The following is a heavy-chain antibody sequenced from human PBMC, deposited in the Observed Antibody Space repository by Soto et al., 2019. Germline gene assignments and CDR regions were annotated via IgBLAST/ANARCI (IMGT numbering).Heavy chain of an antibody. V-gene: IGHV3-7*05. CDR2: IKQDGSER. Sequence: EVQLVESGGGLVQPGGSLRLSCAASGFTFISSWMSWVRQAPGKGLEWVANIKQDGSERFYVDSVKGRFSISRDNAENSLYLQMNSLGAEDTAVYYCARTTVAGKYFDYWGQGTLVTVFS. J-gene: IGHJ4*02. CDR1: GFTFISSW. D-gene: IGHD6-19*01. CDR3: ARTTVAGKYFDY.